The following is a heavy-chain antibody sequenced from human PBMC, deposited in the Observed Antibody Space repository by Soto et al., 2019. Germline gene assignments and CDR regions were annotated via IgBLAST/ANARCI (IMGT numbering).Heavy chain of an antibody. J-gene: IGHJ5*02. CDR1: GGSISSGGYY. CDR3: ARDYYDILTGNINWFDP. Sequence: PSETLSLTCTVSGGSISSGGYYWSWIRQHPGKGLEWIGYIYYSGSTYYNPSLKSRVTISVDTSKNQFSLKLSSVTAADTAVYYCARDYYDILTGNINWFDPWGQGTLVTVSS. D-gene: IGHD3-9*01. V-gene: IGHV4-31*03. CDR2: IYYSGST.